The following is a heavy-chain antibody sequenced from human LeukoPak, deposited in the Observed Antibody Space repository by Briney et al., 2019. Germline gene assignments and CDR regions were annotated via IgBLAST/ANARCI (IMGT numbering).Heavy chain of an antibody. CDR1: GYSLTTYW. J-gene: IGHJ4*02. Sequence: GESLKISCKGSGYSLTTYWIGWVRRMPGKGLEWMGIIYPGDSDIRYRPSFQGQVTISADKSISTAYLQWSSLRASDTAMYYCARREAVAGTKDFLDYWGQGTLVTVSS. V-gene: IGHV5-51*01. CDR2: IYPGDSDI. D-gene: IGHD6-19*01. CDR3: ARREAVAGTKDFLDY.